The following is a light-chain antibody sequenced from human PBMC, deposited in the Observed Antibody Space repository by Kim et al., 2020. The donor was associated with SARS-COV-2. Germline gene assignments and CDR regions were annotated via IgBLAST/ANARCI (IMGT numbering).Light chain of an antibody. CDR1: SSGVGSYNF. CDR3: SSYTTSSTHV. V-gene: IGLV2-14*03. Sequence: GQSLTIYCTGNSSGVGSYNFVSWYQRHPGNAPKVMSYDVTSRPSGVSDRFSGSKSGNTASLTISGLQPEDQADYYCSSYTTSSTHVFGAGTKLTVL. J-gene: IGLJ2*01. CDR2: DVT.